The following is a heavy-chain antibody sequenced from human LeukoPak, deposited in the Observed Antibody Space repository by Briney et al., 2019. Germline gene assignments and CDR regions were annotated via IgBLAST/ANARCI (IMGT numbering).Heavy chain of an antibody. Sequence: ASVKVSCKASGYTFTGYYMHWVRQAPGQGLEWMGWINPNSGGTNYAQKFQGRVTMTRDTSISTAYMELSRLRSDDTAGYYRARRGIAARGFHPWGQGTLVTVSS. V-gene: IGHV1-2*02. CDR2: INPNSGGT. J-gene: IGHJ5*02. CDR3: ARRGIAARGFHP. CDR1: GYTFTGYY. D-gene: IGHD6-13*01.